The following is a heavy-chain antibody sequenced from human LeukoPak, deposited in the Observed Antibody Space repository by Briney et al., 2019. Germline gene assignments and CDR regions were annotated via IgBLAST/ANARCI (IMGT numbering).Heavy chain of an antibody. J-gene: IGHJ4*02. CDR3: ARSNHRTGYSYGPFDY. V-gene: IGHV4-34*01. Sequence: SETLSLTCAVYGGSFSAYYWSWVRQPPGKGLEWIGEINHSGSTNYNPSLKSRVTISVDTSKNQFSLKLSSVTAADTAVYYCARSNHRTGYSYGPFDYWGQGTLVTVSS. D-gene: IGHD5-18*01. CDR1: GGSFSAYY. CDR2: INHSGST.